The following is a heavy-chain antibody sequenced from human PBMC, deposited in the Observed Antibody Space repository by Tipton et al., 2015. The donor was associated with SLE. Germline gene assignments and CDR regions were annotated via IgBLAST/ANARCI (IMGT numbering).Heavy chain of an antibody. CDR3: ARLEGRADRPGAFDI. J-gene: IGHJ3*02. Sequence: TLSLTCAVYGGSFSGYYWSWIRQPPGKGLEWIGEINHSGSTNYNPSLKSRVTISVDTSKNQFSLKLSSVTDADTAVYYCARLEGRADRPGAFDIWGQGKMVTVSS. CDR2: INHSGST. V-gene: IGHV4-34*01. CDR1: GGSFSGYY. D-gene: IGHD6-6*01.